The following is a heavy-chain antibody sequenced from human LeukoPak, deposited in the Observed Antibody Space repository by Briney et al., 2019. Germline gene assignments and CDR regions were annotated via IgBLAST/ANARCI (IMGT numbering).Heavy chain of an antibody. J-gene: IGHJ4*02. D-gene: IGHD2-21*02. CDR3: AKAQYCGGDCSIDY. CDR2: ISYDGSNK. V-gene: IGHV3-30*18. CDR1: GFTFSSYG. Sequence: GGSLRLSCAASGFTFSSYGMHWVRQAPGKGLEWVAVISYDGSNKYYADSVKGRFTISRDNSKNTLYLQMNSLRAEDTAVYYCAKAQYCGGDCSIDYWGQGTLVTVSS.